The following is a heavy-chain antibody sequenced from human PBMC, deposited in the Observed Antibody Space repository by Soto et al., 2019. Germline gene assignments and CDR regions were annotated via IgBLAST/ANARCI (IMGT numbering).Heavy chain of an antibody. CDR2: IYYSGST. D-gene: IGHD5-12*01. CDR1: GGSISSYY. CDR3: ARGASGWLFVD. J-gene: IGHJ4*02. V-gene: IGHV4-59*01. Sequence: QVQLQESGPGLVKPSETLSLTCTVSGGSISSYYWSWIRQPPGKGLEWIGYIYYSGSTNYNPSLKSRVTISVDTSKNQFSLKLSSVTAADTAVYYCARGASGWLFVDWGQGTLATVSS.